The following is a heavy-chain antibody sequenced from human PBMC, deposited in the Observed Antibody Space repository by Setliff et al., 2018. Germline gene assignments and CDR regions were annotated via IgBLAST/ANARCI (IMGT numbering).Heavy chain of an antibody. J-gene: IGHJ4*02. Sequence: PGGSLRLSCAASGFTFSNYYMTWIRQAPGKGLEWISYIHDSGNPTYYADSVKGRFTVSRDNAKNSLYLQMNSLRAEDTALYYCARTHRVEATLDFWGRGTLVTVSS. D-gene: IGHD1-26*01. CDR3: ARTHRVEATLDF. CDR2: IHDSGNPT. V-gene: IGHV3-11*01. CDR1: GFTFSNYY.